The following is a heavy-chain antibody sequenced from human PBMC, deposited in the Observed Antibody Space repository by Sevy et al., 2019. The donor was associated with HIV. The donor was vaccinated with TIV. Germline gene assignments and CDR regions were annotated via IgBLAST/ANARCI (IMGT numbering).Heavy chain of an antibody. CDR2: ISGGGDST. CDR3: AKEGTWYGRDYFDY. J-gene: IGHJ4*02. D-gene: IGHD6-13*01. CDR1: GFSFSLYA. Sequence: GSLRLSCVASGFSFSLYAMSWVRQAPGKRLEWVSAISGGGDSTYYADSVKGRFTISRDTSKNTLSLQMTSLRAEDTAVYYCAKEGTWYGRDYFDYWGQGTMVTVSS. V-gene: IGHV3-23*01.